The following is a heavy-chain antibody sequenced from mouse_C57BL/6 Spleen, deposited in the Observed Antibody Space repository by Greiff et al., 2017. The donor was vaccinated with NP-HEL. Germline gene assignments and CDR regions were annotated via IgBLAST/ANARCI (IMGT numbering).Heavy chain of an antibody. CDR3: ASPLITTVVADY. CDR1: GYTFTSYD. Sequence: VQLQQSGPELVKPGASVKLSCKASGYTFTSYDITWVKQRPGQGLEWIGWIYPRDGSTKYNATFKGQATLTVATSSSTAYMGRHSLTSEDSAVYFCASPLITTVVADYWGQGTTLTVSS. CDR2: IYPRDGST. J-gene: IGHJ2*01. V-gene: IGHV1-85*01. D-gene: IGHD1-1*01.